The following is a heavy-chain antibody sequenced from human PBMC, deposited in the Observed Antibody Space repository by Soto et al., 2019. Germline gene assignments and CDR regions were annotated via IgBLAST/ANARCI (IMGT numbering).Heavy chain of an antibody. CDR3: ARDPFRGVMENYYYYYGMDV. CDR2: ISAYNGNT. CDR1: GYTFTSYG. Sequence: QVQLVQSGAEVKKPGASVKVSCKASGYTFTSYGISWVRQAPGQGLEWMGWISAYNGNTNYAQKLQGRVTMTTDTSTSTAYMELSSLRSDDTAVYYCARDPFRGVMENYYYYYGMDVWGQGTTVTVSS. D-gene: IGHD3-10*01. V-gene: IGHV1-18*04. J-gene: IGHJ6*02.